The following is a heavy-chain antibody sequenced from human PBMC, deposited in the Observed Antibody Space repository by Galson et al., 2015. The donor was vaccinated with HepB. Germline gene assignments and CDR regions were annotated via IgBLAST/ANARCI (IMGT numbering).Heavy chain of an antibody. CDR3: AKDYYDSLLGAFDI. D-gene: IGHD3-22*01. Sequence: SLRLSCAASGFTFSSYAMSWVRQAPGKGLEWVSAISGSGASTDYADSVKGRFTISRDNSKNTVYLQMNSLRAEDTAVYYCAKDYYDSLLGAFDIWGQGTMVTVSS. J-gene: IGHJ3*02. V-gene: IGHV3-23*01. CDR1: GFTFSSYA. CDR2: ISGSGAST.